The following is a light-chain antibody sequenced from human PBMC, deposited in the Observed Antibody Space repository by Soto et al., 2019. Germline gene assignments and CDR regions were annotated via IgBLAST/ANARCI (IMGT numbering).Light chain of an antibody. CDR1: QTISTN. CDR2: AAS. Sequence: DIQMTQSPSSLSAAVGDIVTVTCRASQTISTNLNWYQQKLGKAPNLLISAASSLQSGVPSRFSGSGSGTEFTLTISTLQPEDFATYYCQQSYSDPPTFGGGTKVDIK. V-gene: IGKV1-39*01. CDR3: QQSYSDPPT. J-gene: IGKJ4*01.